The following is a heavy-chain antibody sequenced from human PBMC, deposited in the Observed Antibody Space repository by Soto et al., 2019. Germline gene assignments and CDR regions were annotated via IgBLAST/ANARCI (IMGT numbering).Heavy chain of an antibody. CDR2: INGDGSSTKYADR. J-gene: IGHJ4*02. V-gene: IGHV3-74*01. CDR3: ARGDGYKYYFDY. D-gene: IGHD5-12*01. CDR1: GFMFSTFW. Sequence: EVQLVESGGGLVQPGGSLRLSCEASGFMFSTFWMYWVRQAPGKGLVWVSRINGDGSSTKYADRSCADSVRGRFTISRDNAKNTLYLQMNSLRAEDTAVYYCARGDGYKYYFDYWGQGTLVTVSS.